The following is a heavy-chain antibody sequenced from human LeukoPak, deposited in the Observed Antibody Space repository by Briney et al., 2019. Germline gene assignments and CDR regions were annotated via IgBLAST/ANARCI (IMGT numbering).Heavy chain of an antibody. V-gene: IGHV3-23*01. Sequence: SGGSLRLSCAASGFTFSTYAMRWVRQAPGKGLEWVSLIGGSDGRTRYADSVKGRFTISRDNSKNTLYLEMNSLRDEDTAVYYCAKDSSSYDWGYMDVWGKGTTVTISS. J-gene: IGHJ6*03. CDR2: IGGSDGRT. D-gene: IGHD3-22*01. CDR1: GFTFSTYA. CDR3: AKDSSSYDWGYMDV.